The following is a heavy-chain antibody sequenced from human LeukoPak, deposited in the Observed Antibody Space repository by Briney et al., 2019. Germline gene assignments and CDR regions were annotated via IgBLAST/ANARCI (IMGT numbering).Heavy chain of an antibody. J-gene: IGHJ6*03. Sequence: PSETLSLTCTVSGYSISSGYYWGWIRQPPGKGLEWIGYIYNSGSTNYNPSLKSRVTISVDTSKNQFSLKLSSVTAADTAVYYCTRLIMSSIYYYYMDVWGKGTTVTVSS. D-gene: IGHD3-10*01. V-gene: IGHV4-61*01. CDR3: TRLIMSSIYYYYMDV. CDR2: IYNSGST. CDR1: GYSISSGYY.